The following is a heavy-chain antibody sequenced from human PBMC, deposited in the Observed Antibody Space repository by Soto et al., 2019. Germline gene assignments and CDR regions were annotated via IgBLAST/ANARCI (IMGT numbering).Heavy chain of an antibody. J-gene: IGHJ5*01. CDR1: GGSISSYY. D-gene: IGHD3-10*02. Sequence: QVQLQESGPGLVKPSETLSLTCTVSGGSISSYYWSWIRQPPGKGLEWIGFIFYSGSTSYNPSLKSRVTLSIDPSEYQSSLKLNSVTAADTAVYYCASMIGDPVLSFDSWGQGTLVAVSS. CDR3: ASMIGDPVLSFDS. V-gene: IGHV4-59*01. CDR2: IFYSGST.